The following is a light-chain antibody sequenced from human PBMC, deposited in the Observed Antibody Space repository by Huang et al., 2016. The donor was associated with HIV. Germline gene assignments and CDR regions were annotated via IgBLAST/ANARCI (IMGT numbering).Light chain of an antibody. Sequence: DIHLTQSPSSLSASVGDRVTITCRASQGINTYLAWFQQKPGKAPKSLIYAASNLQSGVPSHFSGSGSGTDFTLTINSLQPEDSATYYCQQYYTYPRTFGGGTKVEIK. V-gene: IGKV1-16*02. CDR3: QQYYTYPRT. CDR2: AAS. J-gene: IGKJ4*01. CDR1: QGINTY.